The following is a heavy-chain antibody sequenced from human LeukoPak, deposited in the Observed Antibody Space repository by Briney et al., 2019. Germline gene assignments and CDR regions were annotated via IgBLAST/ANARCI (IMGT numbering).Heavy chain of an antibody. CDR2: ISWNSGSI. D-gene: IGHD5-18*01. J-gene: IGHJ4*02. CDR1: GFTFDDYA. Sequence: GGSLRLSCAASGFTFDDYAMHWVRQAPGKGLEWVSGISWNSGSIGYADSVKGRFTISRDNAKNSLYLQMNSLRAEDTAVYYCAREVVRRGYSYGFSDYWGQGTLVTVSS. CDR3: AREVVRRGYSYGFSDY. V-gene: IGHV3-9*01.